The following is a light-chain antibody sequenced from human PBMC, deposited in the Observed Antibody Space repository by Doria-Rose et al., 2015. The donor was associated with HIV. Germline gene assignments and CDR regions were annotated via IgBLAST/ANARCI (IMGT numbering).Light chain of an antibody. CDR2: DVS. CDR3: NSYTTSSTHNYV. Sequence: KGPKLMIYDVSNRPSGVSNRFSGSKSGDTASLIISGLQAEDEADYYCNSYTTSSTHNYVFGTGTKVTGL. J-gene: IGLJ1*01. V-gene: IGLV2-14*03.